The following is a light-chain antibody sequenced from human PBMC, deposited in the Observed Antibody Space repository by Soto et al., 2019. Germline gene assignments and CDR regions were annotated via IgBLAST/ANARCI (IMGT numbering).Light chain of an antibody. CDR1: QDISSS. J-gene: IGKJ1*01. Sequence: DIQLTQSPPFLSASVGDRVTITCRASQDISSSLAWYQQKPGKAPKLLIFAASTLQSGVPSRFSGSGSGTEFTLTIISLQPEDFATYYCQQFHTYPRTFGQGTKVESK. V-gene: IGKV1-9*01. CDR2: AAS. CDR3: QQFHTYPRT.